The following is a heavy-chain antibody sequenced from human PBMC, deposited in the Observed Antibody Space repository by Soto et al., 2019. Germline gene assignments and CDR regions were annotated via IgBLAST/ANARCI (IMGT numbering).Heavy chain of an antibody. D-gene: IGHD6-19*01. CDR2: IYYSGRT. CDR3: ARGSFSSSLSWFDP. V-gene: IGHV4-31*02. Sequence: LCGGSISSGGYYWSWIRQHPGKGLEWIGYIYYSGRTYYNPSLHSRVSIAVDTTENQFSLKLTSVTAADTSVYYCARGSFSSSLSWFDPWGRGTLVTVSS. J-gene: IGHJ5*02. CDR1: GGSISSGGYY.